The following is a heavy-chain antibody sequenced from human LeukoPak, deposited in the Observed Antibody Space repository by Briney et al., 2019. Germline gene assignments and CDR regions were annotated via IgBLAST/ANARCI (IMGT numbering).Heavy chain of an antibody. J-gene: IGHJ6*03. CDR1: GVSISSMSYY. V-gene: IGHV4-39*01. CDR3: ASRYYSYYYMDV. Sequence: SETLSLTCNVSGVSISSMSYYWGWIRQPPGKGLEWIGSNYYSGGTDYSPSLKSRVTISVDTSKNQFSLKLTSVTAADTAVYYCASRYYSYYYMDVWGKGTTVIVSS. CDR2: NYYSGGT.